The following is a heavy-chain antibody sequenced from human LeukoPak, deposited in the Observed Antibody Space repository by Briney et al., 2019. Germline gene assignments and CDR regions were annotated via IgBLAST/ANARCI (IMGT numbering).Heavy chain of an antibody. CDR3: AISGLAQPVGLWDY. Sequence: SVKVSCKXSGGTFSSYAISWVRQAPGQGLEWMGRIIPIFGTANYAQKFQGRVTITTDESTSTAYMELSSLRSEDTAVYHCAISGLAQPVGLWDYWGQGTLVTVSS. V-gene: IGHV1-69*05. CDR2: IIPIFGTA. J-gene: IGHJ4*02. CDR1: GGTFSSYA. D-gene: IGHD3/OR15-3a*01.